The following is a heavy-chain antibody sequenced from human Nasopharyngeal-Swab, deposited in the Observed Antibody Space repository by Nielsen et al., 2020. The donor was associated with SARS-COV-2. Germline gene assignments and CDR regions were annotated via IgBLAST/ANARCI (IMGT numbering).Heavy chain of an antibody. D-gene: IGHD3-22*01. CDR1: GGSISSGGYY. CDR3: ARAPMVVVITAFDY. J-gene: IGHJ4*02. V-gene: IGHV4-31*03. Sequence: SETLSLTCTVSGGSISSGGYYWSWIRQHPGKGLEWIGYIYYSGSTYYNPSLKSRVTISVDTSKNQFSLKLSSVTAADTAVYYCARAPMVVVITAFDYWGQGTLVTVSS. CDR2: IYYSGST.